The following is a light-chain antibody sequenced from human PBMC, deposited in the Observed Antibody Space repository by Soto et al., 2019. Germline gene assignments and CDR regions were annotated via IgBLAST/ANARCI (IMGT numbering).Light chain of an antibody. Sequence: QSVLTQPPSASGTPGQRVTISCSGSTSNIGSNAVYWYQQVPGTAPKLLIQSSSQRPSGVPDRFSGSKSGTSASLAISGLRSEDEADYYCQSYDSDLSAWVFGGGTKVTVL. V-gene: IGLV1-47*02. CDR1: TSNIGSNA. J-gene: IGLJ3*02. CDR2: SSS. CDR3: QSYDSDLSAWV.